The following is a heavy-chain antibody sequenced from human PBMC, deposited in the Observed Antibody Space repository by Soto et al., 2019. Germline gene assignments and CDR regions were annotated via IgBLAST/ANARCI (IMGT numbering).Heavy chain of an antibody. CDR1: GGSISSYY. V-gene: IGHV4-59*08. Sequence: ETLSLTCTVSGGSISSYYWSWIRQPPGKGLEWIGYIYYSGSTNYNPSLKSRVTISVDTSKNQFSLRLSSVTAADTAVYYCARHKDCSGGSCNAVGYYYGLDVWGQGTKVTVSS. J-gene: IGHJ6*02. CDR2: IYYSGST. D-gene: IGHD2-15*01. CDR3: ARHKDCSGGSCNAVGYYYGLDV.